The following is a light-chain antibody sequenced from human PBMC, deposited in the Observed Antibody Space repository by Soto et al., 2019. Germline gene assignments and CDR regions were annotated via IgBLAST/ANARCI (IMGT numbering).Light chain of an antibody. Sequence: ETLMTQSPDTLSVSLGERATLSCRASQSLRSSLAWYQQKPGQAPRLLIYDASTRATGIPARFSGSGSGTDFTLTISGLQSEDFAVYYCQQYNNWPQTFCQGANVDVK. V-gene: IGKV3-15*01. CDR1: QSLRSS. CDR2: DAS. CDR3: QQYNNWPQT. J-gene: IGKJ1*01.